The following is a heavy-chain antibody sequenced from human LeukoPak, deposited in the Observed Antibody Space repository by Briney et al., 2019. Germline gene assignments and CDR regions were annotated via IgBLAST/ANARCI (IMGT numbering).Heavy chain of an antibody. Sequence: GGSLKLLCAASGFTFCSQALRRGRQAPGEGLEGVLAISGSGGSTYYADSVKGRFTISRDNSKNTLYLQMNSLRAEDTAVYYCAKGLVVPAASDWFDPWGQGTLVTVSS. CDR2: ISGSGGST. CDR3: AKGLVVPAASDWFDP. J-gene: IGHJ5*02. V-gene: IGHV3-23*01. CDR1: GFTFCSQA. D-gene: IGHD2-2*01.